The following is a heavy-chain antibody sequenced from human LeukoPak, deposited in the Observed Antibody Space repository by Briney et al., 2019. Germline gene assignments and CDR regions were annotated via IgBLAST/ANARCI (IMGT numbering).Heavy chain of an antibody. CDR1: GYSFTSYW. CDR3: AKRLGVDAFDI. CDR2: IDPSDSYT. D-gene: IGHD3-16*01. J-gene: IGHJ3*02. V-gene: IGHV5-10-1*01. Sequence: GESLKISCQGSGYSFTSYWISWVRQMPGKGLEWMGRIDPSDSYTNYSPSFQGHVTISADKSISTAYLQWSSLKASDTAMYYCAKRLGVDAFDIWGQGTMVTVSS.